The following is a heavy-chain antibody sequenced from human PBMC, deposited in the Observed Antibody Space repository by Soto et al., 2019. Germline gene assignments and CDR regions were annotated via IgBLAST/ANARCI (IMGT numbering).Heavy chain of an antibody. Sequence: QVQLVESGGGVVQPGRSLRLSCAASGFNFSSYAMHWVRQAPGKGLEWVAVISYDGSNKYYADSVKGRFTISRDNSKNTLYLQMNSLRAEDTAVYYCARGQNRAVVVVPGGMDVWGQGTTVTVSS. CDR3: ARGQNRAVVVVPGGMDV. CDR1: GFNFSSYA. V-gene: IGHV3-30-3*01. J-gene: IGHJ6*02. CDR2: ISYDGSNK. D-gene: IGHD2-15*01.